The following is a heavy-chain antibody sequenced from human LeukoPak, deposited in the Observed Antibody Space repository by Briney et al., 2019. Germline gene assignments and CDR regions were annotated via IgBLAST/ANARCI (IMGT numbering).Heavy chain of an antibody. V-gene: IGHV1-3*01. CDR2: INVGNGDT. CDR1: GYNFITYA. J-gene: IGHJ4*02. Sequence: GASVTVSCKASGYNFITYAMHWVRQAPGQGLEWMGYINVGNGDTKYSRKFRGRVTFTRDTSASIAYMELSSLTSEDTAIYYCARKNYGDRHPYDYWGQGTLVTVSS. D-gene: IGHD2-21*02. CDR3: ARKNYGDRHPYDY.